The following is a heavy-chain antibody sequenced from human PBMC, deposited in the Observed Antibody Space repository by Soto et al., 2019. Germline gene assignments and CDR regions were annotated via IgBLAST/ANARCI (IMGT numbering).Heavy chain of an antibody. J-gene: IGHJ6*02. CDR2: INPSGGST. Sequence: ASVMVSCKASGYTFTSYYMHWVRQAPGQGLEWMGIINPSGGSTSYAQKFQGRVTMTRDTSTSTVYMELSSLRSEDTAVYYCARDEMYYYDSSGSIYYYGIDVWGQGTTVTVSS. V-gene: IGHV1-46*01. CDR3: ARDEMYYYDSSGSIYYYGIDV. CDR1: GYTFTSYY. D-gene: IGHD3-22*01.